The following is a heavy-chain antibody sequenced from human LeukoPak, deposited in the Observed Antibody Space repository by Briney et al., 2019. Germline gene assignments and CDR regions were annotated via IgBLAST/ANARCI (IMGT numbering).Heavy chain of an antibody. Sequence: SETLSLTCTVSGGSISSYYWSWIRQPPGKGLEWIGYIYYSGSTNYNPSLKSRVTISVDTSKNQFSLKLSSVTAADTAVYYCARVTVVTRAFDIWGQGTMVTVSS. D-gene: IGHD4-23*01. CDR2: IYYSGST. CDR3: ARVTVVTRAFDI. CDR1: GGSISSYY. J-gene: IGHJ3*02. V-gene: IGHV4-59*12.